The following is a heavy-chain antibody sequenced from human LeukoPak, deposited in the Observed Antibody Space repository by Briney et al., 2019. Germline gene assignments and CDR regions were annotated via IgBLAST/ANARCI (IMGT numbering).Heavy chain of an antibody. CDR3: ARPADGGWYRWDS. J-gene: IGHJ4*02. V-gene: IGHV3-23*01. Sequence: PGGSLRLSCAASGFTFSSYAMSRVRQAPGKGLEWVSAISGSGGSTQNADSVKGRFTISRDNSKNTLYLQMNSLRAEDTAVYYCARPADGGWYRWDSWGQGTLVTVSS. D-gene: IGHD6-19*01. CDR2: ISGSGGST. CDR1: GFTFSSYA.